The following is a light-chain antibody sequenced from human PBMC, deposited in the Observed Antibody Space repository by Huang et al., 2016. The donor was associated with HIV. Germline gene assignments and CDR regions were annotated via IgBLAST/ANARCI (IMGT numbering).Light chain of an antibody. CDR2: DAS. CDR1: QSVSSY. CDR3: QQRSNWRT. J-gene: IGKJ5*01. V-gene: IGKV3-11*01. Sequence: EIVLTQSPATLSLSPGERATLSCRASQSVSSYLAWSQQKPGQAPRLLIYDASNGATGIPARFSGSGSGTDFTLTISSLEPEDFAVYYCQQRSNWRTFGQGTRLEIK.